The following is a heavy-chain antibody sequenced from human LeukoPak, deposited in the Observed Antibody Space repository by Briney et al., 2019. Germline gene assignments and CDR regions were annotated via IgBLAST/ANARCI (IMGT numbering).Heavy chain of an antibody. Sequence: SETLSLTCAVYGGSFSGYYWSWIRQPPGKGLEWIGEINHSGSTNYNPSLKSRVTISVDTSKNQFSLKLGSVTAADTAVYYCARFLGIGSQRYYFDSWGQGTLVTVSS. D-gene: IGHD6-19*01. J-gene: IGHJ4*02. CDR2: INHSGST. V-gene: IGHV4-34*01. CDR3: ARFLGIGSQRYYFDS. CDR1: GGSFSGYY.